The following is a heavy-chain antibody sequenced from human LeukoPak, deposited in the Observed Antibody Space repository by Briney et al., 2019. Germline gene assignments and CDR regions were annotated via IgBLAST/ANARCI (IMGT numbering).Heavy chain of an antibody. CDR1: GFTFRTYS. V-gene: IGHV3-48*04. CDR3: AEHGITMIGGV. D-gene: IGHD3-10*02. CDR2: ISSSGSTI. J-gene: IGHJ6*04. Sequence: GSLRLSCAASGFTFRTYSMNWVRQAPGKGLEWVSYISSSGSTIYYADSVKGRFTISRDNAKNSLYLQMNSLRAEDTAVYYCAEHGITMIGGVWGKGTTVTISS.